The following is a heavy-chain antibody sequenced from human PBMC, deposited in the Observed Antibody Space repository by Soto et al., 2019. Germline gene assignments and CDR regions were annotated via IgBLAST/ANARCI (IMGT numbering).Heavy chain of an antibody. V-gene: IGHV1-18*01. Sequence: ASVKVSCKASGFTFTSYAISWVRQAPGQGLEWMGWISAYNDKTNYAQKLHGRVTMTTDTSTSTAYIELRSLRSDDTAVYYCARDGGTIFGVVINPVHWFDPWG. J-gene: IGHJ5*02. CDR1: GFTFTSYA. CDR3: ARDGGTIFGVVINPVHWFDP. CDR2: ISAYNDKT. D-gene: IGHD3-3*01.